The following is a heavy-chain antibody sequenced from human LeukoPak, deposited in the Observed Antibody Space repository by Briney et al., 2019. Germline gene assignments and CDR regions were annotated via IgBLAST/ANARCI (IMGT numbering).Heavy chain of an antibody. V-gene: IGHV1-69*13. Sequence: SVTVSCKASGGTFSSYAISWVRQAPGQGLEWMGGIIPIFGTANYAQKFQGRVTITADESTSTVYMELSSLRSEDTAVYYCARDGTIFGVVSPTYYYGMDVWGQGTTVTVSS. CDR2: IIPIFGTA. CDR3: ARDGTIFGVVSPTYYYGMDV. D-gene: IGHD3-3*01. J-gene: IGHJ6*02. CDR1: GGTFSSYA.